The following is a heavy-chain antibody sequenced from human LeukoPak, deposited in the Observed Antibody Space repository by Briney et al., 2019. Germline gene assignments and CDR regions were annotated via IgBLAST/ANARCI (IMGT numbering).Heavy chain of an antibody. CDR1: GGSFSGYY. D-gene: IGHD3-3*01. CDR2: INHSGST. V-gene: IGHV4-34*01. J-gene: IGHJ5*02. CDR3: ARGGIWSGYNWFDP. Sequence: SETLSLTCAVYGGSFSGYYWSWIRQPPGKGLEWIGEINHSGSTNYNPSLKSRVTISVDRSKNQLSLKLSSVTAVDTAVYYCARGGIWSGYNWFDPWGQGTLVTVSS.